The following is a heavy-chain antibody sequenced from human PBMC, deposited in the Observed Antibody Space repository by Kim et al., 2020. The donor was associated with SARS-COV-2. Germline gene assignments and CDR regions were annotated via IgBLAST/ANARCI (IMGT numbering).Heavy chain of an antibody. V-gene: IGHV4-39*01. J-gene: IGHJ4*02. CDR2: IYYSGST. D-gene: IGHD3-10*01. CDR3: ARHAWFGDPIGGYYFDY. CDR1: GGSISSSSYY. Sequence: SETLSLTCTVSGGSISSSSYYWGWIRQPPGKGLEWIGSIYYSGSTYYNPSLKSRVTISVDTSKNQFSLKLSSVTAADTAVYYCARHAWFGDPIGGYYFDYWGQGTMVTVSS.